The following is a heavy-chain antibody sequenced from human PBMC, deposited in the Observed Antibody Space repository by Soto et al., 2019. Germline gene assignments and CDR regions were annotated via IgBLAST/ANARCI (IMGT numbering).Heavy chain of an antibody. J-gene: IGHJ6*02. V-gene: IGHV5-51*01. CDR1: GYSFTSYW. Sequence: GESLKISCKGSGYSFTSYWIGWVRQMPGKGLEWMGIIYPGDSDTRYSPSFQGQVTISADKSISTAYLQWSSLKASDTAMYYCARGYYYGSGSYYVYGMDVWGQGTTVTVSS. CDR3: ARGYYYGSGSYYVYGMDV. CDR2: IYPGDSDT. D-gene: IGHD3-10*01.